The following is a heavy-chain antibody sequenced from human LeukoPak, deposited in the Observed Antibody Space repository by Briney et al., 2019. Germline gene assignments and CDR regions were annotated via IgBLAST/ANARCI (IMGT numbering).Heavy chain of an antibody. J-gene: IGHJ4*02. V-gene: IGHV3-23*01. CDR1: GFTFSIYG. CDR3: AKDSLTGYFDY. CDR2: ISGSSGST. Sequence: GGTPRLSCAASGFTFSIYGMSWVRQAPGKGLEWVSAISGSSGSTYYADSVKGRFTISRDNSKNTLYLQMNSLRAEDTAVYYCAKDSLTGYFDYWGQGTLVTVSS. D-gene: IGHD3-10*01.